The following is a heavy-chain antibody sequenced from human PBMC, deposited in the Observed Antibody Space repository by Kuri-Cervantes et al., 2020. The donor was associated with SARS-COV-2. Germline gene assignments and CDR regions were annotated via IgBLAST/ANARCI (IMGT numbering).Heavy chain of an antibody. D-gene: IGHD4-17*01. V-gene: IGHV4-30-4*07. CDR3: ARGTIGFGDDYFDY. CDR2: IYYSGST. Sequence: SETLSLTCAVSGGSISSGGYSWSWIRQPPGKGLEWIGYIYYSGSTYYNPSLKSRVTISVDTSKNQFSLKLSSVTAADTAVYYCARGTIGFGDDYFDYWSQGTLVTVSS. J-gene: IGHJ4*02. CDR1: GGSISSGGYS.